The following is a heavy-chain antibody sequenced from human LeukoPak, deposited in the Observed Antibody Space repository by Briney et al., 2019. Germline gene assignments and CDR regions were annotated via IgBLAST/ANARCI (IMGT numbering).Heavy chain of an antibody. J-gene: IGHJ3*02. CDR2: IYYSGST. D-gene: IGHD2-15*01. V-gene: IGHV4-39*07. CDR3: ASDRIEVDAFDI. CDR1: GGSISSSSYY. Sequence: PSETLSLTCTVSGGSISSSSYYWGWIRQPPGKGLEWIGSIYYSGSTYYNPSLKSRATISVDTSKNQFSLKLSSVTAADTAVYYCASDRIEVDAFDIWGQGTMVTVSS.